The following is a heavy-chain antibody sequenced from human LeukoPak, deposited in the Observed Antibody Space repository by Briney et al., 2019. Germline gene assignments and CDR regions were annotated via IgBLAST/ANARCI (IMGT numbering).Heavy chain of an antibody. CDR2: IYYSGST. D-gene: IGHD3-22*01. V-gene: IGHV4-61*05. J-gene: IGHJ6*03. CDR3: ARSSEGRYYYDSSGYSYYYYYMDV. CDR1: GGSISGTSYY. Sequence: SETLSLTCTVSGGSISGTSYYWGWIRQPPGKGLEWIGYIYYSGSTYYNPSLRSRVTISVDTSKNQFSLKLSSVTAADTAVYYCARSSEGRYYYDSSGYSYYYYYMDVWGKGTTVTISS.